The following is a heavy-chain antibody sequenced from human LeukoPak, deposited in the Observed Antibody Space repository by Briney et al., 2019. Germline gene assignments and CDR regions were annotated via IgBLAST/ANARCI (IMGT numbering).Heavy chain of an antibody. CDR3: ARGYIVATWYFDY. CDR1: GGSISSYY. V-gene: IGHV4-59*01. J-gene: IGHJ4*02. Sequence: SETLSLTCTVSGGSISSYYWSWIRQPPGKGLEWIGYIYYSGSTNYNPSLKSRVTISVDTSKNQFSLKLSSVTAADTAVYYCARGYIVATWYFDYWGQGTLVTVSS. D-gene: IGHD5-12*01. CDR2: IYYSGST.